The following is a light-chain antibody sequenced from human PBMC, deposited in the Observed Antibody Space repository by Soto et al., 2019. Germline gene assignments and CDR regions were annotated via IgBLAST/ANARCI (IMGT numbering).Light chain of an antibody. CDR1: QSVNSRY. V-gene: IGKV3-20*01. CDR3: QQYGGSPT. Sequence: EIVLTQSPGTLSLSPGERATLSCRASQSVNSRYLAWYQQKPGQAPRLLIYSASSRATGIPDRFSGSGSGTDFTITISRLEPEDFAVYYCQQYGGSPTFGQGTKVEIK. J-gene: IGKJ1*01. CDR2: SAS.